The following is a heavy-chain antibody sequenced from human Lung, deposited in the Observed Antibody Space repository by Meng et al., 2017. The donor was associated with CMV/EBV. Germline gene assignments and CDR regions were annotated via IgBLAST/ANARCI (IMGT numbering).Heavy chain of an antibody. Sequence: GPXLVXPTQTLTLTCTFSGFSLSISRLAVGWIRQPPGKALECLGIIYWNDDKRYSPSLKSRLTITKDTSKNQVVLTMTNMDPADKATYCYAHARYSSFYYFNYWGQGTLVTVSS. V-gene: IGHV2-5*01. D-gene: IGHD6-13*01. CDR2: IYWNDDK. CDR1: GFSLSISRLA. J-gene: IGHJ4*02. CDR3: AHARYSSFYYFNY.